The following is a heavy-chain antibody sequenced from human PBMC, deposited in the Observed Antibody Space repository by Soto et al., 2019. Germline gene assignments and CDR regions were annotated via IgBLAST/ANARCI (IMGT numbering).Heavy chain of an antibody. CDR1: GFTFSSYG. D-gene: IGHD1-26*01. Sequence: QVQLVESGGGVVQPGRSLRLSCAASGFTFSSYGMHWVRQAPGKGLEWVAVISDDGSNKYYADSVKGRFTISIDNYKNTLYLQMNSLRAEDTAVYYCAKDPQGSGTNTVELGCDYWGQGTLVTVSS. J-gene: IGHJ4*02. CDR3: AKDPQGSGTNTVELGCDY. CDR2: ISDDGSNK. V-gene: IGHV3-30*18.